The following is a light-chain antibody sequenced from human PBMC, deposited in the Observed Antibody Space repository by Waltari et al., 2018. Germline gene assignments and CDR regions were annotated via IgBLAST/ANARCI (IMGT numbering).Light chain of an antibody. CDR2: DVS. J-gene: IGLJ3*02. V-gene: IGLV2-14*04. Sequence: WFQPHPGIAPKLMIYDVSKRPSGVSNRFSGSKSGNAASLTISGLQAEDEADYYCSSYTSISTLVFGVGTKVTVL. CDR3: SSYTSISTLV.